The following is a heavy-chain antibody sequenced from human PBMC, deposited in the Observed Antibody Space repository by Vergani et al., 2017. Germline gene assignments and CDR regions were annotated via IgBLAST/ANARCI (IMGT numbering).Heavy chain of an antibody. CDR3: ARNGDIVVVSAAKWTWGNNWFEP. D-gene: IGHD2-2*01. Sequence: QVQLVQSGAEVKKPGASVKVSCKASGYTFTCYYMHRVRQAPGQGLEWMGWINPNSVGTNYAQKFQGRVTMTRDTSISTAYMELSRLRSDDTAVYYCARNGDIVVVSAAKWTWGNNWFEPWGQGTLVTVSS. CDR2: INPNSVGT. V-gene: IGHV1-2*02. J-gene: IGHJ5*02. CDR1: GYTFTCYY.